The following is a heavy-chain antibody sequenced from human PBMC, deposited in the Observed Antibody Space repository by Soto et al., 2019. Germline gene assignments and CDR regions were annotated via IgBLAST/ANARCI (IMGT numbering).Heavy chain of an antibody. Sequence: SETLSLTCSVSGDYIHVGGYYWTRIRQRPGKGLEWMGYIYYTGKTYYNPSLESRLTMSVDRSKNQFSLRLTSVTAADTAVYFCGRDLTSNANCIDPWGQGTLVTVSS. CDR3: GRDLTSNANCIDP. J-gene: IGHJ5*02. V-gene: IGHV4-30-4*01. CDR2: IYYTGKT. D-gene: IGHD2-2*01. CDR1: GDYIHVGGYY.